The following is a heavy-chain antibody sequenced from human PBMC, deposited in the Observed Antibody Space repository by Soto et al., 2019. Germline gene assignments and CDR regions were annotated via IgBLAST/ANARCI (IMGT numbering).Heavy chain of an antibody. J-gene: IGHJ4*02. Sequence: GASVKVSCKASGGTFSSYRINWVRQAPGQGLEWVGGIVPIYRTADYAQKFQGRVTITADESARTSYMELRSLKSQDTAVYYCVRDSGAKLSSSWYFDYWGQGTLVTVSS. CDR2: IVPIYRTA. D-gene: IGHD6-13*01. CDR3: VRDSGAKLSSSWYFDY. V-gene: IGHV1-69*13. CDR1: GGTFSSYR.